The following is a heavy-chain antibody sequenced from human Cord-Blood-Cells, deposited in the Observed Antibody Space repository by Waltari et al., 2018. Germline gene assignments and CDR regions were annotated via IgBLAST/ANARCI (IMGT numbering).Heavy chain of an antibody. V-gene: IGHV4-59*01. J-gene: IGHJ4*02. CDR3: AVLSAAGTGVDY. CDR2: IYYSGST. D-gene: IGHD6-13*01. CDR1: GGYICSYY. Sequence: QVQLQESGPGLVKPSESLSLTCPVPGGYICSYYWSWTRQPPGKGLEWIGYIYYSGSTNYNPSLKSRVTISVDTSKNQFSLKLSSVTAADTAVYYCAVLSAAGTGVDYWGQGTLVTVSS.